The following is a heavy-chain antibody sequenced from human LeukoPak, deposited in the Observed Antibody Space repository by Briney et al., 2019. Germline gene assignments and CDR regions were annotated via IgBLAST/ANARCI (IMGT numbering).Heavy chain of an antibody. Sequence: GGSLRLSCAASGFTFSIYAMSWVRQAPGKRLEWVSAISGSGGTAYYADSVKGRFTISRDNSKNTLYLQMNSLRAEDTAVYYCAKDDSGTGDPGHFDYWGQGTLVTVSS. CDR2: ISGSGGTA. D-gene: IGHD7-27*01. J-gene: IGHJ4*02. V-gene: IGHV3-23*01. CDR3: AKDDSGTGDPGHFDY. CDR1: GFTFSIYA.